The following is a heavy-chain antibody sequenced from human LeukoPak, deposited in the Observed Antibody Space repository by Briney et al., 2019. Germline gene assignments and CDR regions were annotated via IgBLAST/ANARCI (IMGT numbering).Heavy chain of an antibody. D-gene: IGHD5/OR15-5a*01. Sequence: GESLKIPCKGSGYSFTSYWIVWVRQIRGKRLEWMGIIEPGDSDTRYSPSFQAQVTISTDKTISTAYLQWSIQQASDTAMYYCASCLSQNNWFDHWGQGTLVTVSS. CDR3: ASCLSQNNWFDH. V-gene: IGHV5-51*01. CDR1: GYSFTSYW. J-gene: IGHJ5*02. CDR2: IEPGDSDT.